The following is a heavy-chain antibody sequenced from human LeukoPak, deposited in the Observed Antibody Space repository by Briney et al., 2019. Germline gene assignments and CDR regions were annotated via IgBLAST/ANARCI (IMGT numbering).Heavy chain of an antibody. CDR2: ISSSSSYI. J-gene: IGHJ4*02. Sequence: GGSLRLSCAASGFTFSSYSMNWVRQAAGEGLEWVSSISSSSSYIYYAHSVKGRFTISRDNAKNSLYLQMNSLRAEDTAVYYCARDSDILTGYYPAPYFDYWGQGTLVTVSS. CDR3: ARDSDILTGYYPAPYFDY. CDR1: GFTFSSYS. D-gene: IGHD3-9*01. V-gene: IGHV3-21*01.